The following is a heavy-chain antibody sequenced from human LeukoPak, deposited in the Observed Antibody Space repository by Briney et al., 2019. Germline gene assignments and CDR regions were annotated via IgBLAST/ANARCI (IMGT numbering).Heavy chain of an antibody. CDR1: GFSLSTRGMC. V-gene: IGHV2-70*11. CDR3: ARSSRDHYYNYGMNV. Sequence: ASGPALVKPTPTLTLTCTFSGFSLSTRGMCVSWIRQPPGKALEWLARIDWDGDRYYNTSLKTRLTISKNPSKNQVVLTMTNMDPVDTATYYCARSSRDHYYNYGMNVWGQGTTVTVSS. J-gene: IGHJ6*02. D-gene: IGHD5-24*01. CDR2: IDWDGDR.